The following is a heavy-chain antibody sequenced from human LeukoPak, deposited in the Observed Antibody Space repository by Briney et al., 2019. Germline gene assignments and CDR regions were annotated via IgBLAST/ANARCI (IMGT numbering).Heavy chain of an antibody. V-gene: IGHV1-24*01. CDR1: GYTLTELS. D-gene: IGHD1-26*01. CDR3: ATYNGSPQVSPDPGP. Sequence: ASVKVSCKVSGYTLTELSMHWVRQAPGKGLEWMGGFDPEDGETIYAQKFQGRVTMTEDTSTDTAYMELSSLRSEDTAVYYCATYNGSPQVSPDPGPWGQGTLVTVSS. CDR2: FDPEDGET. J-gene: IGHJ5*02.